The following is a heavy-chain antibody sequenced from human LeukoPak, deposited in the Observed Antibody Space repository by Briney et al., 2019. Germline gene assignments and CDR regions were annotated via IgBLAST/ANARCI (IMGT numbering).Heavy chain of an antibody. CDR1: GDSISSSNCY. CDR2: IYFSGCT. D-gene: IGHD3-22*01. J-gene: IGHJ4*02. CDR3: ARHAWWTYYQDSSDYSNPDFDY. V-gene: IGHV4-39*01. Sequence: MSSETLSLTCTVSGDSISSSNCYWGWIRQPPGKGLEWIGSIYFSGCTYYNASLKSRVTISVDTSKNQFSLKLSSVTAADTAIYYCARHAWWTYYQDSSDYSNPDFDYWGQGTLVTVSS.